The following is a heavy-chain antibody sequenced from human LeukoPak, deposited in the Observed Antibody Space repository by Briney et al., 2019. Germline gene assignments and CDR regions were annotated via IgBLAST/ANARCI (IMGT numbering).Heavy chain of an antibody. V-gene: IGHV1-3*01. CDR1: GYTFTSYV. CDR3: ASSHGYTDIDY. J-gene: IGHJ4*02. Sequence: ASVKVSCKTSGYTFTSYVISWMRQAPGQRLEWMGWINAGNGNTKYSQKFQGRVTITRDTSASTAYMELSSLRSEDTAVYYCASSHGYTDIDYWGQGTLVTVSS. CDR2: INAGNGNT. D-gene: IGHD6-13*01.